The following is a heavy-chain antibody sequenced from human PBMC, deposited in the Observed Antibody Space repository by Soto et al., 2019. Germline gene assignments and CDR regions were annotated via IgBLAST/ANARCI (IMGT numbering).Heavy chain of an antibody. Sequence: QVQLVQSGAEEKKPGASVKVSCKASGYTFTGYAMHWVRQAPGQRLEWMGWINAGNGNTKYSQKFQGRVTITRDTSESTAYMELSSLRSEDTAVYYCARAVAVPADFDYWGQGTLVTVSS. J-gene: IGHJ4*02. CDR1: GYTFTGYA. V-gene: IGHV1-3*05. CDR3: ARAVAVPADFDY. D-gene: IGHD6-19*01. CDR2: INAGNGNT.